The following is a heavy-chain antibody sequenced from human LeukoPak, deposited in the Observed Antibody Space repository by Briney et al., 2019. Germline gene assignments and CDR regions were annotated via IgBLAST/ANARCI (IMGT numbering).Heavy chain of an antibody. V-gene: IGHV1-2*02. Sequence: ASVKVSCKASGYTFTGYYMHWVRQAPGQGLEWMGWINPNSGGTNYAQKFQGRVTMTRDTSISTAYMELSRLRSDDTAVYYCAWLTAAGIGHYFDYWGQGTLVTVSS. CDR1: GYTFTGYY. J-gene: IGHJ4*02. CDR2: INPNSGGT. CDR3: AWLTAAGIGHYFDY. D-gene: IGHD6-13*01.